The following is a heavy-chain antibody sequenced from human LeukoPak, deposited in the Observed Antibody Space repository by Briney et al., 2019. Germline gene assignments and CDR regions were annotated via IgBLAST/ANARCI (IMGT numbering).Heavy chain of an antibody. J-gene: IGHJ4*02. CDR3: ARDGIPKGGYGLDY. D-gene: IGHD5-18*01. V-gene: IGHV4-4*07. CDR1: GGSISSYY. Sequence: SETLSLTCTVSGGSISSYYWSWIRQPAGKGLEWIGRIYTSGSTNYNPSLKSRVTMSVDTSKNQFSLKLSSVSAADTAVYYCARDGIPKGGYGLDYWGQGTLVTVSS. CDR2: IYTSGST.